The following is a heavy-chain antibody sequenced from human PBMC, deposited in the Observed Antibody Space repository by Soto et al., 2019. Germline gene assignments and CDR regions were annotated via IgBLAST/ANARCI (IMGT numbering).Heavy chain of an antibody. V-gene: IGHV1-69*01. Sequence: QVQLVQSGAEVKKPGSSVKVSCKASGVPFSSYAISWVRQAPGQGLEWMGGIIPIFGTPNYAQKFQGRVTITADESTTTAYLDLSSLTSEDTAMYYCARGSHSPGIAVAGFYYWGQGTLVTVSS. D-gene: IGHD6-19*01. J-gene: IGHJ4*02. CDR2: IIPIFGTP. CDR1: GVPFSSYA. CDR3: ARGSHSPGIAVAGFYY.